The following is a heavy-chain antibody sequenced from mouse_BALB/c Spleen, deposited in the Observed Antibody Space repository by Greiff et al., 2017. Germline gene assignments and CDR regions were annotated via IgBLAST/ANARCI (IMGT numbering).Heavy chain of an antibody. J-gene: IGHJ3*01. V-gene: IGHV2-6-7*01. CDR3: ARVPDYGSSWFAY. CDR2: IWGDGST. D-gene: IGHD1-1*01. CDR1: GFSLTGYG. Sequence: VKLVESGPGLVAPSQSLSITCTVSGFSLTGYGVNWVRQPPGKGLEWLGMIWGDGSTDYNSALKSRLSISKDNSKSQVFLKMNSLQTDDTARYYCARVPDYGSSWFAYWGQGTLVTVSA.